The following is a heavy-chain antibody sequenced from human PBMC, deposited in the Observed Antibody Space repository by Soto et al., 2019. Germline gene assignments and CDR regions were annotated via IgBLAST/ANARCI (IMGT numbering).Heavy chain of an antibody. CDR1: SDSINSRGYY. V-gene: IGHV4-31*03. CDR3: SVDRGGSYLNGARMDL. CDR2: SYRDGSA. D-gene: IGHD1-1*01. Sequence: QVQLQESGPGLVKPSQTLSLTCIVSSDSINSRGYYWAWIRKHPGQGLEWVGHSYRDGSADYNPSLNSRVNISSKQSKNQFSLELTSVTAADNTINYWSVDRGGSYLNGARMDLWGQGT. J-gene: IGHJ6*02.